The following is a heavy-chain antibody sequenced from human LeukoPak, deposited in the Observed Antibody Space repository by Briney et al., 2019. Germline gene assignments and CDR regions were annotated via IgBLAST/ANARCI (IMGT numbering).Heavy chain of an antibody. D-gene: IGHD3-10*01. V-gene: IGHV1-3*01. CDR1: GYTFTIYA. Sequence: ASVKASFKASGYTFTIYAMHWVRQAPGQRLEWMGWINAGNGNTKYSQKFQGRVTITRDTSASTAYMELSSLRSEDTAVYYCARDLYYGSGSPPYYYYGMDVWGKGTTVTVSS. CDR3: ARDLYYGSGSPPYYYYGMDV. J-gene: IGHJ6*04. CDR2: INAGNGNT.